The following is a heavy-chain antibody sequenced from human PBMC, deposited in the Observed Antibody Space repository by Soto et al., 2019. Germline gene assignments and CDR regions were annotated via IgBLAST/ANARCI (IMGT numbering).Heavy chain of an antibody. D-gene: IGHD1-26*01. J-gene: IGHJ4*02. V-gene: IGHV6-1*01. Sequence: QVQLQQSGPGLVKPSQTLSVTCGISGDSVSSNSAAWNWLRQSPSRGLEWLGRTYYRSKWYNDYAVSVGSRITIHPDTSKNHFSLQLNFVTPEDTAVYFCARGEQYSGRIFDYWGQGTLVTVSS. CDR3: ARGEQYSGRIFDY. CDR1: GDSVSSNSAA. CDR2: TYYRSKWYN.